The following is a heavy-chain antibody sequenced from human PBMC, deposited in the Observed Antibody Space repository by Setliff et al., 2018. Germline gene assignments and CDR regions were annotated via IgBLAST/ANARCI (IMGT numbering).Heavy chain of an antibody. J-gene: IGHJ6*03. CDR3: AREQWLDPPGYYYMDV. CDR2: IYYSGST. Sequence: SETLSLTCTVSGGSISSYYWSWIRQPAGKGLEWIGTIYYSGSTYYNPSLKSRVTMSIDTSKNQFSLKLNSVTAADMAVYYCAREQWLDPPGYYYMDVWAKGTTVTVSS. V-gene: IGHV4-4*07. CDR1: GGSISSYY. D-gene: IGHD6-19*01.